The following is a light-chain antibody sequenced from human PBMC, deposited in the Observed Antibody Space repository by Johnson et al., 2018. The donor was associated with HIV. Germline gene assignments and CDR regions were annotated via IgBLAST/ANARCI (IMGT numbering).Light chain of an antibody. CDR2: ENN. CDR1: SSNIGNNY. Sequence: QSVLTQPPSVSAAPGQKVTISCSGSSSNIGNNYVSWYQQLPGTAPKLLIYENNKRPSGIPDRFSGSKSGTSATLGITGLQTGVEADYYCGTCVSSLIAAVFGTWTKVTVL. J-gene: IGLJ1*01. V-gene: IGLV1-51*02. CDR3: GTCVSSLIAAV.